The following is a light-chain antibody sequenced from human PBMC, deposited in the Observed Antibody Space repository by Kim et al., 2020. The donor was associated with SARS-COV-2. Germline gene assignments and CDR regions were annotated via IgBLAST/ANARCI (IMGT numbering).Light chain of an antibody. V-gene: IGLV3-19*01. CDR2: GKN. CDR1: SLRSYY. Sequence: SSELTQDPAVSVALGQTVRITCQGDSLRSYYASWYQQKPGQAPVLVIYGKNNRPSWIPDRFSGSSSGNTASLTITGAQAEDEADYYCNSRDSSGNHPGVF. CDR3: NSRDSSGNHPGV. J-gene: IGLJ3*02.